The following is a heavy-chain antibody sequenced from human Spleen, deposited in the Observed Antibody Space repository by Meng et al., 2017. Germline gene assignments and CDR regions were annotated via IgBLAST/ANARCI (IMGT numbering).Heavy chain of an antibody. Sequence: SETLSLTCTVSGGSISSSSYYWGWIRQPPGKGLEWIGSIDYSGSTYYNPSLKSRVTISVDTSKNQFSLKLSSVTAADTAVYYCARELGGYFDYWGQGTLVTVSS. V-gene: IGHV4-39*07. CDR2: IDYSGST. J-gene: IGHJ4*02. CDR1: GGSISSSSYY. CDR3: ARELGGYFDY. D-gene: IGHD7-27*01.